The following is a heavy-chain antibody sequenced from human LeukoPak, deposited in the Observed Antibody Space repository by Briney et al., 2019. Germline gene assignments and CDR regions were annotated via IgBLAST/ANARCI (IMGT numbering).Heavy chain of an antibody. Sequence: PSETLSLACTVSGGSISSYYWSWIRQPPGKGLEWIGYIYYSGSTNYNPSLKSRVTISLDTSKNQFSLKLSSVTAEDTAVYYCARGRAYGSGSYSADYYYFDYWGQGTLVTVSS. CDR3: ARGRAYGSGSYSADYYYFDY. J-gene: IGHJ4*02. D-gene: IGHD3-10*01. CDR1: GGSISSYY. V-gene: IGHV4-59*01. CDR2: IYYSGST.